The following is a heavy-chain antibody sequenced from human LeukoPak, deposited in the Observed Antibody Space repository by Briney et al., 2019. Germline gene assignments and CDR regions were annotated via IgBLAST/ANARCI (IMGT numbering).Heavy chain of an antibody. V-gene: IGHV1-69*04. Sequence: SVKVSCKTSGGTFSSSAITWVRQAPGQGLEWMGRIIPVLNITTYAQKFQGSVTITADTSTSTVYMELSSLRSEETAVYYCARDGRYNLNYADYWGQGTLVTVSS. CDR1: GGTFSSSA. CDR3: ARDGRYNLNYADY. CDR2: IIPVLNIT. J-gene: IGHJ4*02. D-gene: IGHD1-20*01.